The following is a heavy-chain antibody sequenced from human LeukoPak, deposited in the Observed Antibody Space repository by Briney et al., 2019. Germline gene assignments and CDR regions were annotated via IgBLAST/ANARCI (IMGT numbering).Heavy chain of an antibody. D-gene: IGHD5-12*01. CDR2: ISNGGHTI. CDR3: ARDRRSPYSAYDWGHLDN. V-gene: IGHV3-11*01. CDR1: GFTFSDYY. Sequence: GGSLRLSCTGSGFTFSDYYMTWIRQAPGKGLEGISNISNGGHTIYYADSVKGRFTISRDNAKNSLFLQMNSLRAEDTAVYYCARDRRSPYSAYDWGHLDNRGQGTPVTVSP. J-gene: IGHJ4*02.